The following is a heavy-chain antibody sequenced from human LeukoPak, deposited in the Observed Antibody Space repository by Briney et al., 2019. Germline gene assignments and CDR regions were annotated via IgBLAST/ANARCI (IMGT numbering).Heavy chain of an antibody. D-gene: IGHD4-17*01. Sequence: PGGSLRLSCAASGFTFSSYGMHWVRQAPGKGLEWVAVISYDGSNKYYADSVKGRFTISRDNSKNTLYLQMNSLRAEDTAVYYCAKVADQNDYGDYDVAFDIWGQGTMVTVSS. CDR2: ISYDGSNK. CDR1: GFTFSSYG. J-gene: IGHJ3*02. V-gene: IGHV3-30*18. CDR3: AKVADQNDYGDYDVAFDI.